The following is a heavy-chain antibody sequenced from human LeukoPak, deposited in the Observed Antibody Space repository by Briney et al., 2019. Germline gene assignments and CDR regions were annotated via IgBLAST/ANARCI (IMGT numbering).Heavy chain of an antibody. D-gene: IGHD2-15*01. Sequence: SETLSLTCTVSGGSISSHFWTWIRQSPVKGLEWIGDISNSGSTSYNPSLKSRVTISIDTSKNQFSLKLSSVTAADTAVYYCGRDALVGYFSYYYMDVWGKGTTVTVSS. CDR3: GRDALVGYFSYYYMDV. CDR1: GGSISSHF. J-gene: IGHJ6*03. CDR2: ISNSGST. V-gene: IGHV4-59*11.